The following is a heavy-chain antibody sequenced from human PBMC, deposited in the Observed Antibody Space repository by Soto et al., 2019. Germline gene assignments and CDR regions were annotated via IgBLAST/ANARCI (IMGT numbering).Heavy chain of an antibody. D-gene: IGHD3-3*01. Sequence: ASVKVSCKASGYTFINYAMYLVRQAPGQRLEWMGWINAGNGNTKYSKKFQGRVTITRDTSASTAYMELSSLRSEDTAVYYCAREQTTIFESWFDPWGQGTLVTVSS. J-gene: IGHJ5*02. CDR1: GYTFINYA. CDR2: INAGNGNT. V-gene: IGHV1-3*01. CDR3: AREQTTIFESWFDP.